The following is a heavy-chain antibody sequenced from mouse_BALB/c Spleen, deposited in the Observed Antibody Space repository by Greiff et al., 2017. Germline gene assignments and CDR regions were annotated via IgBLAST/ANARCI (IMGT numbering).Heavy chain of an antibody. CDR3: ARGGYRYDEKVWFAY. Sequence: EVKLMESGPGLVKPSQSLSLTCSVTGYSITSGYYWNWIRQFPGNKLEWMGYISYDGSNNYNPSLKNRISITRDTSKNQFFLKLNSVTTEDTATYYCARGGYRYDEKVWFAYWGQGTLVTVSA. V-gene: IGHV3-6*02. J-gene: IGHJ3*01. D-gene: IGHD2-14*01. CDR2: ISYDGSN. CDR1: GYSITSGYY.